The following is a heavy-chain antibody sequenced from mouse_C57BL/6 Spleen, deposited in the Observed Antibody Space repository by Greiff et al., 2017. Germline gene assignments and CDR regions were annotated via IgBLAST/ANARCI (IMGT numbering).Heavy chain of an antibody. CDR1: GYTFTSYW. D-gene: IGHD2-3*01. CDR3: AREVDGYYLAY. Sequence: QVQLQQSGAELAKPGASVKLSCKASGYTFTSYWMHWVKQRPGQGLEWIGYINPSGGYTKYKQKFKDKATLTADKSSSTAYMQLSSLTYEDSAVYYCAREVDGYYLAYWGQGTLVTVSA. CDR2: INPSGGYT. V-gene: IGHV1-7*01. J-gene: IGHJ3*01.